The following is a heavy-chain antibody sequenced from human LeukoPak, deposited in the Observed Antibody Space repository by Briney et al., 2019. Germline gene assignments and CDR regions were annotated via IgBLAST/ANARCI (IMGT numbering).Heavy chain of an antibody. J-gene: IGHJ5*02. CDR1: GFTFSSYW. V-gene: IGHV3-23*01. CDR3: AKDQVSWCSSTSCYAA. CDR2: ISGSGGST. Sequence: PGGSLRLSCAASGFTFSSYWMSWVRQAPGKGLEWVSAISGSGGSTYYADSVKGRFTISRDNSKNTLYLQMNSLRAEDTAVYYCAKDQVSWCSSTSCYAAWGQGTLVTVSS. D-gene: IGHD2-2*01.